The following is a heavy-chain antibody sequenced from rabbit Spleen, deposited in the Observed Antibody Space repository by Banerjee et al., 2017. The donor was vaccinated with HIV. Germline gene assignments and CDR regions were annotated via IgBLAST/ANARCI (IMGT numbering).Heavy chain of an antibody. CDR2: IEVHSSDFT. Sequence: EESGGGLVKPGASLTLTCTASGVSFSFSSYMCWVRQAPGKGLEWIACIEVHSSDFTYFETWAKGRFTISKTSSTTVTLQVTRLTAANTAYYFSERVDNGGDADGNLWGPGTLVTVS. D-gene: IGHD6-1*01. V-gene: IGHV1S40*01. CDR3: ERVDNGGDADGNL. CDR1: GVSFSFSSY. J-gene: IGHJ4*01.